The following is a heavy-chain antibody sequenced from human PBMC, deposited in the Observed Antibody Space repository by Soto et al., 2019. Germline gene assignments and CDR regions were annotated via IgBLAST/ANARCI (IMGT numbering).Heavy chain of an antibody. CDR3: AKDRPTLWFGELLSGFYPLFDY. CDR2: ISGSGGST. D-gene: IGHD3-10*01. Sequence: GGSLRLSCAASGFTFSSYAMSWVRQAPGKGLEWVSAISGSGGSTYYADSVKGRFTISRDNSKNTLYLQMNSLRAEDTAVYYCAKDRPTLWFGELLSGFYPLFDYWGQGTLVTVSS. V-gene: IGHV3-23*01. CDR1: GFTFSSYA. J-gene: IGHJ4*02.